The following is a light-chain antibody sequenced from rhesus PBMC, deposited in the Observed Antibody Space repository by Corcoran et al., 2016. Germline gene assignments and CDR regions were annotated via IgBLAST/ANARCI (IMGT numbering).Light chain of an antibody. CDR2: YAY. V-gene: IGKV1-37*01. J-gene: IGKJ4*01. CDR3: QQYNSAPLT. CDR1: QGISSY. Sequence: DIQMTQSPSSLSASVGDTVTITCRASQGISSYLAWYQQKLGKAPKPLLYYAYNLESGVPSRFSGKGSGSAFTLTVSSLQPEDFATYYCQQYNSAPLTFGGGTKVAIK.